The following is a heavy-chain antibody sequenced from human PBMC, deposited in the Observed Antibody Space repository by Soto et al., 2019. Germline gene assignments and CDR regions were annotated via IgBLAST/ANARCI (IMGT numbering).Heavy chain of an antibody. J-gene: IGHJ4*02. V-gene: IGHV4-59*11. CDR3: ARANWYSEY. CDR1: GGSISNHY. D-gene: IGHD7-27*01. Sequence: QVQLQESGPGLVKPSETLSLTCTVSGGSISNHYWSWIRQPPGKGLEWIGYIYYNGNTNYNPALKSRGTMSGDTSKNQISLKLSAVTAADTAVYYCARANWYSEYWGQGTLVTVSA. CDR2: IYYNGNT.